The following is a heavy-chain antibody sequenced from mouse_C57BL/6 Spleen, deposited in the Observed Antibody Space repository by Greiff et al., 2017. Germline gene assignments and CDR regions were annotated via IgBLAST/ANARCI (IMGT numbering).Heavy chain of an antibody. J-gene: IGHJ2*01. Sequence: QVHVKQSGAELVKPGASVKLSCKASGYTFTSYWMHWVKQRPGQGLEWIGYINPSSGYTKYNQKFKDKATLTADKSSSTAYMQLSSLTYEDSAVYYCAATGTGVFDYWGQGTTLTVSS. D-gene: IGHD4-1*02. CDR3: AATGTGVFDY. CDR2: INPSSGYT. V-gene: IGHV1-7*01. CDR1: GYTFTSYW.